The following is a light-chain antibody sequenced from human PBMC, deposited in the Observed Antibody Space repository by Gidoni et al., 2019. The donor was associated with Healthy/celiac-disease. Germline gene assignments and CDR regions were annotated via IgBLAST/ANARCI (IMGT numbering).Light chain of an antibody. V-gene: IGLV1-44*01. CDR3: AAWDDSLNGFYV. CDR2: SNI. J-gene: IGLJ1*01. Sequence: QYVLTQPHSASGTPGQRVTISCSGSSSNIGSHTVNWDQQLPGTAPKLLIYSNIQRPSGGSDRFSVSKSGTSASLAISGLQSEDESDYYCAAWDDSLNGFYVFGTGTKVTVL. CDR1: SSNIGSHT.